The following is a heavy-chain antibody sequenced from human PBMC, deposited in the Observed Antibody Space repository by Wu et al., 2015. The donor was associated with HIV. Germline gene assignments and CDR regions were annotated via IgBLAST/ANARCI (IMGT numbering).Heavy chain of an antibody. V-gene: IGHV1-2*02. CDR2: INPNSGGT. CDR1: GYTFTGYY. CDR3: ARDAILTGYYPLANWFDP. D-gene: IGHD3-9*01. J-gene: IGHJ5*02. Sequence: AEVKKPGASVKVSCKASGYTFTGYYMHWVRQAPGQGLEWMGWINPNSGGTNYAQKFQGRVTMTRDTSISTAYMELSRLRSDDTAVYYCARDAILTGYYPLANWFDPWGQGTLVTVSS.